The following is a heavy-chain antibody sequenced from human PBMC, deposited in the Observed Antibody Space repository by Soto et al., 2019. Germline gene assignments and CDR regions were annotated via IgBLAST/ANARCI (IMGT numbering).Heavy chain of an antibody. Sequence: SVKVSCKASGFTFTSSAMQWVRQARGQRLEWIGWIVVGSGNTNYAQKFQERVTITRDMSTSTAYMELSSLRSEDTAVYYCAVYRYSSGWPWAFDIWGQGTMVTVSS. CDR3: AVYRYSSGWPWAFDI. CDR2: IVVGSGNT. CDR1: GFTFTSSA. D-gene: IGHD6-19*01. J-gene: IGHJ3*02. V-gene: IGHV1-58*02.